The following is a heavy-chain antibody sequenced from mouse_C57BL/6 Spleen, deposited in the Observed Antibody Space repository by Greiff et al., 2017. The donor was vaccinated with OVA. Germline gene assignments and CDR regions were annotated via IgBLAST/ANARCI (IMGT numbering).Heavy chain of an antibody. CDR3: ASRIPYYYGSSFDY. CDR1: GYSFTGYY. Sequence: EVQLQQSGPELVKPGASVKISCKASGYSFTGYYMNWVKQSPEKSLEWIGELNPSTGGTTYNQKFKAKATLNVDKSSSTAYMQLKSLTSEDSAVYYCASRIPYYYGSSFDYWGQGTTLTVSS. CDR2: LNPSTGGT. D-gene: IGHD1-1*01. J-gene: IGHJ2*01. V-gene: IGHV1-42*01.